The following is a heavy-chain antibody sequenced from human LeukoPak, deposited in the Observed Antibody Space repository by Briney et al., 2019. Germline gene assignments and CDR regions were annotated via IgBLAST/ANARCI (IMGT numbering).Heavy chain of an antibody. CDR2: IYSGGNT. J-gene: IGHJ6*02. Sequence: PGGSLRLSCAVSGFIVSSDYMSWVRQAPGKGLEWVSVIYSGGNTYYADSVKGRFTISRDTSKNTLYLQMNSLRAEDTAVYYCARDCRPYCASSSYYHMDVWGQGTTVTVSS. CDR3: ARDCRPYCASSSYYHMDV. D-gene: IGHD2-21*02. V-gene: IGHV3-53*01. CDR1: GFIVSSDY.